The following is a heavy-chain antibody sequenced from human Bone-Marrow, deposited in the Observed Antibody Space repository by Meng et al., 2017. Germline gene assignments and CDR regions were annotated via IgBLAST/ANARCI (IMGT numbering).Heavy chain of an antibody. Sequence: QGQLQELGSGLVKPSQTLSLTCTVSGGSISSGGYYWSWIRQHPGKGLEWIGYIYYSGSTYYNPSLKSLVTISVDTSKNQFSLKLSSVTAADTAVYYCARANVNYGVVDPWGQGTLVTVSS. CDR1: GGSISSGGYY. V-gene: IGHV4-31*01. CDR3: ARANVNYGVVDP. J-gene: IGHJ5*02. D-gene: IGHD3-10*01. CDR2: IYYSGST.